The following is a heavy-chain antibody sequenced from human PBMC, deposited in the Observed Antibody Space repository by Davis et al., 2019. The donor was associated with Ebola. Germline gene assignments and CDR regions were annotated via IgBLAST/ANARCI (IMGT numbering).Heavy chain of an antibody. J-gene: IGHJ6*02. D-gene: IGHD5-12*01. Sequence: GESLKISCSASGFTFSSYGMHWVRQAPGKGLEWVAVISYDGSNKYYAVSVKGRFTISRDNSKNTLYLQMNSLRAEDTAVYYCAKDENVDIVATRNYYGMDVWGQGTTVTVSS. CDR1: GFTFSSYG. V-gene: IGHV3-30*18. CDR3: AKDENVDIVATRNYYGMDV. CDR2: ISYDGSNK.